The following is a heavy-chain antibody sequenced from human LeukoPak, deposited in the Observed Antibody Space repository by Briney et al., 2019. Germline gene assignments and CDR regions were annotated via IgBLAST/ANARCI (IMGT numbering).Heavy chain of an antibody. CDR1: GLTVSTYY. CDR2: IYSGGST. Sequence: PGGSLRLFCAVSGLTVSTYYMTWVRQVPGKGLEWVSVIYSGGSTYYADSVKGRFTISRDNSKNTLYLQMNSLRAEDAAVYYCVAYYDILTGYKHWGQGTLVAVSS. D-gene: IGHD3-9*01. CDR3: VAYYDILTGYKH. J-gene: IGHJ4*02. V-gene: IGHV3-66*01.